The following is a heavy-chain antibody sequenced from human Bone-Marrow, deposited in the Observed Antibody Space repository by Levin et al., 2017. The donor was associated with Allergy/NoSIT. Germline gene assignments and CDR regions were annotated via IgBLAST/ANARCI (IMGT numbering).Heavy chain of an antibody. CDR3: AREGDILTGHYDVFDI. J-gene: IGHJ3*02. CDR2: ITGAEGNT. Sequence: PGGSLRLSRVASELTFKTYTMAWVRQAPGKGLEWVSSITGAEGNTHYADSVKGRFTISRDNGKNSLFLQMNSLRVEDTAIYYCAREGDILTGHYDVFDIWGQGTMVTVSS. V-gene: IGHV3-21*06. D-gene: IGHD3-9*01. CDR1: ELTFKTYT.